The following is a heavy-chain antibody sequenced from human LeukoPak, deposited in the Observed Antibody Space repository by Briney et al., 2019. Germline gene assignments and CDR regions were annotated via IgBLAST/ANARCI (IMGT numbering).Heavy chain of an antibody. CDR1: GFTFGDYA. CDR2: IRSKAYGGTT. D-gene: IGHD6-6*01. Sequence: GGSLRLSCTASGFTFGDYAMSWVRQAPGKGLEWGGFIRSKAYGGTTEYAASVKGRFTISRDDSKSIAYLQMNSLKTEDTAVYYCTRVRIAARRYYYYGMDVWGQGTTVTVSS. V-gene: IGHV3-49*04. J-gene: IGHJ6*02. CDR3: TRVRIAARRYYYYGMDV.